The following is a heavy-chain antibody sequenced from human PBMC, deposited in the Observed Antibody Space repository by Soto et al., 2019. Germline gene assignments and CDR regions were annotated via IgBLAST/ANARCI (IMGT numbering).Heavy chain of an antibody. J-gene: IGHJ6*02. V-gene: IGHV4-39*01. CDR1: GGSISSSSYY. CDR2: IYYSGST. Sequence: QLQLQESGPGLVKPSETLSLTCTVSGGSISSSSYYWGWIRQPPGKGLEWIGSIYYSGSTYYHPSLKSRVTISVDTSKNQFSLKLSSVTAADTAVYYCARHLSSSSWYGYDYYYYYGMDVWGQGTTVTVSS. CDR3: ARHLSSSSWYGYDYYYYYGMDV. D-gene: IGHD6-13*01.